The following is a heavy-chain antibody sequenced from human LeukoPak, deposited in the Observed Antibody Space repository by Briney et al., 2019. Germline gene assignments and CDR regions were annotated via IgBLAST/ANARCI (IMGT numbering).Heavy chain of an antibody. D-gene: IGHD4-17*01. CDR3: ARGAVTTLFDY. J-gene: IGHJ4*02. CDR2: LYTSGST. CDR1: GGSISYYY. V-gene: IGHV4-4*07. Sequence: SETLSLTCFVTGGSISYYYWSWIRQPAGKGLEWIGRLYTSGSTDYNPPLKSRVTMSVDTSKNQFSLKLRSVTAADMAVYYCARGAVTTLFDYWGQGTLVTVSS.